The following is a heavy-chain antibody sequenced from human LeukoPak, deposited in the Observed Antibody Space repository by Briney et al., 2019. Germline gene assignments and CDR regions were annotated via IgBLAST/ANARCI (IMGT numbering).Heavy chain of an antibody. CDR1: GFTFDDYA. CDR3: VKDALNYYGSGSYDY. J-gene: IGHJ3*01. Sequence: GGSLRLSCAASGFTFDDYAMHWVRQAPGKGLEWVSGISWNSGSIAYADSVRGRFTISRDNAQNSLYLQMNSLRPEDTALYYCVKDALNYYGSGSYDYWGQGTMVTVSS. V-gene: IGHV3-9*01. D-gene: IGHD3-10*01. CDR2: ISWNSGSI.